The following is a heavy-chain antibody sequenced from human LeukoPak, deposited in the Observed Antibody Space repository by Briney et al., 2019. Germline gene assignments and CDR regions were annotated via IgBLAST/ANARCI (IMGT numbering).Heavy chain of an antibody. CDR1: GYSFTSYW. J-gene: IGHJ6*03. D-gene: IGHD5-18*01. CDR2: IYPGDSDT. Sequence: PGESLKISCKGSGYSFTSYWIGWVRQMPGKGLEWMGIIYPGDSDTRYSPSFQGQVTISADKSISTAYLQWSSLKASDTAMYYCARKGHVGYGYVYYYYMDVWGKGTTVTVSS. CDR3: ARKGHVGYGYVYYYYMDV. V-gene: IGHV5-51*01.